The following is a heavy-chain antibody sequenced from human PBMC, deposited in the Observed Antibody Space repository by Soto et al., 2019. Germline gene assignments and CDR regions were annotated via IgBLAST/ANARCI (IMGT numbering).Heavy chain of an antibody. CDR2: ISYDGANK. V-gene: IGHV3-30*18. CDR1: GFTFNNYA. CDR3: AKSRPGQWLVDY. D-gene: IGHD6-19*01. Sequence: EGSLRLSCAASGFTFNNYAMHWVRQAPGKGLEWVAVISYDGANKFYADSVKGRLTISRDNSKNTVSLQMDSLRPADTAVYYCAKSRPGQWLVDYWGQGTLVTVSS. J-gene: IGHJ4*02.